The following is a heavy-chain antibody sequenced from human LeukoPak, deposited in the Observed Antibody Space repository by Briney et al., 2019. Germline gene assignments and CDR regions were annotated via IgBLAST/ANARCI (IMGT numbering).Heavy chain of an antibody. CDR1: GGTFSSYA. D-gene: IGHD4-11*01. Sequence: SVKVSCKASGGTFSSYAISWVRQAPGQGLEWMGRITPILGIANYAQKFQGRVTITADKSTSTAYMELSSLRSEDTAVYYCARGSVSYSNYVELFDYWGQGTLVTVSS. J-gene: IGHJ4*02. CDR3: ARGSVSYSNYVELFDY. V-gene: IGHV1-69*04. CDR2: ITPILGIA.